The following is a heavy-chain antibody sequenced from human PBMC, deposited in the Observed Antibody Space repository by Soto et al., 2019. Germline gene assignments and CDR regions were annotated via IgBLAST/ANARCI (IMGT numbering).Heavy chain of an antibody. V-gene: IGHV3-74*01. CDR1: GFTFSIYG. J-gene: IGHJ4*02. CDR3: ADSWLPTSY. D-gene: IGHD3-10*01. Sequence: GGSLRLSCAASGFTFSIYGMHWVRQAPGKGLVWVSRISPDGRTTTYADSVKGRFTISRDNAKSTLYLQMNSLTVEDGAVYYCADSWLPTSYWGPGTLVTVSS. CDR2: ISPDGRTT.